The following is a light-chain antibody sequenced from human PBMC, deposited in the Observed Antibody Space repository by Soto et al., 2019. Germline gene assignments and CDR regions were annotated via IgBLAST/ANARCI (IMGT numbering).Light chain of an antibody. CDR1: SSDVGAYNY. Sequence: QSALTQPRSVSGSPGQSVTISCTGTSSDVGAYNYVSWYQQHPGNAPKLMIFDVTKRPSGVPDRFSGSKSANTASLTISGLQTEDEGDYFCCSYAGPSSYVFGTGTKLTVL. CDR3: CSYAGPSSYV. J-gene: IGLJ1*01. CDR2: DVT. V-gene: IGLV2-11*01.